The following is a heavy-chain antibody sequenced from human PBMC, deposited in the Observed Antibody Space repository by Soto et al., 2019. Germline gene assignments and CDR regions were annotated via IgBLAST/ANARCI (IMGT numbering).Heavy chain of an antibody. CDR3: PAWHWSYDIVTAYRYYFAY. V-gene: IGHV1-69*12. CDR1: GGTFNSFA. CDR2: IIPIFRTP. D-gene: IGHD3-9*01. Sequence: QVQLVQSGAEVKKPGSSVKVSCKASGGTFNSFAINWVRPAPGQGLEWMGGIIPIFRTPDYAQKFQGRVTITAADSTTTALMERSSLACEDRTVYCCPAWHWSYDIVTAYRYYFAYWGQGTRVTVSS. J-gene: IGHJ4*02.